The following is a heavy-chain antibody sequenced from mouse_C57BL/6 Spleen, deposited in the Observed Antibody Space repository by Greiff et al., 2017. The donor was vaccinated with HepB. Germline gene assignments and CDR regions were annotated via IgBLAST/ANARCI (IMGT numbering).Heavy chain of an antibody. CDR3: ARERANWDVSFDY. CDR2: IDPNSGGT. D-gene: IGHD4-1*01. Sequence: QVQLQQPGAELVKPGASVKLSCKASGYTFTSYWMHWVKQRPGRGLERIGRIDPNSGGTKYNEKFKSKATLTVDKPSSTAYMQLSSLTSEDSAVYYCARERANWDVSFDYWGQGTTLTVSS. V-gene: IGHV1-72*01. CDR1: GYTFTSYW. J-gene: IGHJ2*01.